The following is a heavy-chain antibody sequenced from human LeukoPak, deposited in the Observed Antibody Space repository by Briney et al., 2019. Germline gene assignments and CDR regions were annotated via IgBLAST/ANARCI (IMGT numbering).Heavy chain of an antibody. Sequence: PSETLSLTCAVYGGSFSGYYWSWIRQPPGKGLEWIGEINHSGSTNYNPSLKSRVTISVDTSKNQFSLKLSSVTAADTAVYYCARGPLSGVGFLEWLLGNWFDPWGQGTLVTVSS. CDR1: GGSFSGYY. J-gene: IGHJ5*02. CDR2: INHSGST. CDR3: ARGPLSGVGFLEWLLGNWFDP. D-gene: IGHD3-3*02. V-gene: IGHV4-34*01.